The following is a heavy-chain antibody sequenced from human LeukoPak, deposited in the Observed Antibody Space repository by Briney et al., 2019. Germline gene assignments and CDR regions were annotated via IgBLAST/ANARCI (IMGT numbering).Heavy chain of an antibody. V-gene: IGHV3-23*01. CDR2: ISGGGGST. J-gene: IGHJ4*02. CDR3: ANLRY. Sequence: HAGGPRRLPCAASGFTFTSYPMSGVRQAPGKGLEWVSAISGGGGSTYYADSVKGRFTISRDNSKNTLYLQMNSLRAEDTAVYYCANLRYWGQGTLVTVSS. CDR1: GFTFTSYP.